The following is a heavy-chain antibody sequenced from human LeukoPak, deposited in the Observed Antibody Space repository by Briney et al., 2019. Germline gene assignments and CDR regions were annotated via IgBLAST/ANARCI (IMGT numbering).Heavy chain of an antibody. J-gene: IGHJ3*02. CDR1: GGSISTSNYY. V-gene: IGHV4-39*07. Sequence: SETLSLTCTVSGGSISTSNYYWGWIRQPPGKGLEWIGNIFYSGSTYYSPSLKSRVTISLDTSRNQFSLKLNSVTAADTAVYYCVFRVPNTGWAYDIWGQGTMVTVSS. D-gene: IGHD4/OR15-4a*01. CDR2: IFYSGST. CDR3: VFRVPNTGWAYDI.